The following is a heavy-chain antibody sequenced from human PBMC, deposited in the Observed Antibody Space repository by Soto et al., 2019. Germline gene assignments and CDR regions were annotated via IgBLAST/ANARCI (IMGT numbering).Heavy chain of an antibody. D-gene: IGHD6-19*01. CDR2: IFYSGST. V-gene: IGHV4-39*01. CDR1: GDSISSSNYF. CDR3: ARRYGWLYFDY. Sequence: SETLSLTCTVSGDSISSSNYFWGWIRQPPGKGLEWIGTIFYSGSTYYSPSLKSRVTISVDTSKNQFSLKLTSVTAADTALYYCARRYGWLYFDYWGQGSLVTVSS. J-gene: IGHJ4*02.